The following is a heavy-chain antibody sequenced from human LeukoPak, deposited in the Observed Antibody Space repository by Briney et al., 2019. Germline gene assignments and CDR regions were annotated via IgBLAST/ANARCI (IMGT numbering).Heavy chain of an antibody. CDR3: ARDFSGDSDFDY. CDR2: INPNSGGT. CDR1: GYTFTSYD. Sequence: ASVKVSCKASGYTFTSYDINWVRQATGQGLEWMGWINPNSGGTNYAQKFQGRVTMTRDTSISTAYMKLSRLRSDDTAVYYCARDFSGDSDFDYWGQGTLVTVSS. V-gene: IGHV1-2*02. J-gene: IGHJ4*02. D-gene: IGHD7-27*01.